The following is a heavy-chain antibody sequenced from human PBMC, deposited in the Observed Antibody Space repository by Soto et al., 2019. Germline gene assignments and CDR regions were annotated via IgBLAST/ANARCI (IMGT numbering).Heavy chain of an antibody. CDR1: GFSLTTSGVG. V-gene: IGHV2-5*02. CDR3: AHRVLRTVFGLVTTTAIYFDF. D-gene: IGHD3-3*01. J-gene: IGHJ4*02. Sequence: QITLNESGPTVVRPTETLTLTCRFSGFSLTTSGVGVGWVRQSPGKAPEWLALIYWDDDKRYSESLKSRLTITKDTSKTQVVLTVANLDPTDTATYYCAHRVLRTVFGLVTTTAIYFDFWAQGTPVAVSS. CDR2: IYWDDDK.